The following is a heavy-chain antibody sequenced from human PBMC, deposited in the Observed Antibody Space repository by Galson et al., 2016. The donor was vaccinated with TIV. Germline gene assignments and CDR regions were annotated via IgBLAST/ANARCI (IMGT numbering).Heavy chain of an antibody. V-gene: IGHV3-66*01. CDR2: IYSGGST. CDR3: ARYTYENTG. J-gene: IGHJ4*02. D-gene: IGHD5-18*01. CDR1: GFTVSNNY. Sequence: SLRLSCAASGFTVSNNYMCWVRQAPGKGLEWVSVIYSGGSTFYADSVKGRFTISRDNSKNTLYLQMNSLRAEDTAIYYCARYTYENTGGGQGTLVTVSS.